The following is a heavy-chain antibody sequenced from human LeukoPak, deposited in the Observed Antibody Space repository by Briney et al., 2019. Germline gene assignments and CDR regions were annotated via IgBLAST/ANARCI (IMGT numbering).Heavy chain of an antibody. CDR1: GGSISSYY. V-gene: IGHV4-59*12. CDR3: ARARARYCSGGNCYLDAFDI. CDR2: ISYSGST. J-gene: IGHJ3*02. Sequence: SETLYLTCTVSGGSISSYYWGWIRQPPGKGLEWIGYISYSGSTNYNPSLKSRVIISVDTSKNQFSLKLSSVTAADTAMYYCARARARYCSGGNCYLDAFDIWGQGTMVTVSS. D-gene: IGHD2-15*01.